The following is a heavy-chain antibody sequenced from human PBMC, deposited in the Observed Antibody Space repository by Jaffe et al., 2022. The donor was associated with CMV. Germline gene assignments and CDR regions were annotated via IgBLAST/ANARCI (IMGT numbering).Heavy chain of an antibody. CDR2: INSDEGRT. CDR3: AREKDGFDM. Sequence: EVQLVESGGGLVQPGGSLRLSCAVSGFTFSSYWMHWVRRAPGKGLVWVSRINSDEGRTNYADSVKGRFTISRDIAKNTLYLQMNSLRADDTAVYYCAREKDGFDMWGHGTMVTVSS. J-gene: IGHJ3*02. V-gene: IGHV3-74*01. CDR1: GFTFSSYW.